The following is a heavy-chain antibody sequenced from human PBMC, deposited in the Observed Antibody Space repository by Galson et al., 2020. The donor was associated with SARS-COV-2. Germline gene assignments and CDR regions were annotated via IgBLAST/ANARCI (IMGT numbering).Heavy chain of an antibody. V-gene: IGHV1-2*02. CDR3: ARLRYYDVLTGYIVDG. J-gene: IGHJ6*02. CDR1: GYTFTDYS. CDR2: INPKSGGT. D-gene: IGHD3-9*01. Sequence: ASVKVSCKASGYTFTDYSIHWVRQAPGQGLEWMGWINPKSGGTNYAQKFEGRVTMTRDTSITTAYMELSSLRADDTAVYYCARLRYYDVLTGYIVDGWGQGTMVTVS.